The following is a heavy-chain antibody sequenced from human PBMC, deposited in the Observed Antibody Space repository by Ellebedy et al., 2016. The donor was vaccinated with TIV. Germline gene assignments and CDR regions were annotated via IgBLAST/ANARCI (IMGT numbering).Heavy chain of an antibody. J-gene: IGHJ6*02. V-gene: IGHV5-10-1*01. Sequence: GESLKTSXKASGSNFSSYSIAWGRQKTGKVFERIGRVDPTNSLLNYYNPSFRGHVTVSADQSITTVYLQWHTLRASDAAIYYCARHGFSSYYQGVDVWGQGTTVTVSS. D-gene: IGHD3-10*01. CDR1: GSNFSSYS. CDR3: ARHGFSSYYQGVDV. CDR2: VDPTNSLLN.